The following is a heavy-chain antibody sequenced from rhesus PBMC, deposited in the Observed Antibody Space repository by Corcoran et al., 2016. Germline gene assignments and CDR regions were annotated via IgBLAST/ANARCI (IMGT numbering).Heavy chain of an antibody. Sequence: DVQLVESGGGLVKPGGSLRLSCVASGFTFSRYVMHWVSQAPGKGLECVSVISERGGTTYYADSGKGRFNISRDNAKKSLFLQMNSLRAEDTAVYYCARDRGSRGDRRDWGQGVLGTVSS. J-gene: IGHJ4*01. CDR3: ARDRGSRGDRRD. CDR1: GFTFSRYV. V-gene: IGHV3S26*01. D-gene: IGHD1-44*02. CDR2: ISERGGTT.